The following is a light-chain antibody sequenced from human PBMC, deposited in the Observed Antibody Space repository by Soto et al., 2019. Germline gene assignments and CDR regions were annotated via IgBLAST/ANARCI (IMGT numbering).Light chain of an antibody. CDR1: QSLSKS. Sequence: EIAMTQSPATLSVSPGGRATLSCRASQSLSKSLVWYKQKPGQAPRLLIDGASNRATGIPARVSGSGSGTDFTLTISSLQPEDVAVYVGQQRSSWPLTFGGGTKVDIK. J-gene: IGKJ4*02. CDR2: GAS. CDR3: QQRSSWPLT. V-gene: IGKV3-11*01.